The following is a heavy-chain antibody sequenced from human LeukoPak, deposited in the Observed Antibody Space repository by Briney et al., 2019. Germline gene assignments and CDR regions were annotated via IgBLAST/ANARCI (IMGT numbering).Heavy chain of an antibody. V-gene: IGHV3-66*01. J-gene: IGHJ4*02. D-gene: IGHD5-18*01. CDR3: ARSGYSYDDDY. Sequence: GGSLRLSCAASGFTFSSYAMSWVRQAPGKGLEWVSIIYSDGSTNYADSVKGRFTISRDNSKNTLYLQMNSLRAEDTAVYYCARSGYSYDDDYWGQGTLVTVSS. CDR2: IYSDGST. CDR1: GFTFSSYA.